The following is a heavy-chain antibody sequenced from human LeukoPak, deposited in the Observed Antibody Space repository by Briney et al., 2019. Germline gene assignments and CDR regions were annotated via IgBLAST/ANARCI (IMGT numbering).Heavy chain of an antibody. CDR3: ARGLYCSGGSCPANWFDP. CDR1: GFTFSSYP. V-gene: IGHV3-30*04. Sequence: PGGSLRLSCAASGFTFSSYPMHWLPQAPGKEREGWAVISYDGSNKYYADSVKGRFTISRDNSKNTLYLQMNRLRAEDTAVYYCARGLYCSGGSCPANWFDPWGQGTLVTVSS. CDR2: ISYDGSNK. D-gene: IGHD2-15*01. J-gene: IGHJ5*02.